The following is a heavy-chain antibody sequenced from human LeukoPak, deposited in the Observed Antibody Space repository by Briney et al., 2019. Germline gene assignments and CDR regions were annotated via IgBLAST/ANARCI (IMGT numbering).Heavy chain of an antibody. J-gene: IGHJ4*02. CDR3: ARAGGIWFGELFAGYYFDY. V-gene: IGHV4-4*07. D-gene: IGHD3-10*01. CDR2: IYTSGST. Sequence: KPSETLSLTCTVSGGSISSYYWSWIRQPAGKGLEWLGRIYTSGSTNYNPSLKSRVTMSVGTSKNQFSLKLSSVTAADTAVYYCARAGGIWFGELFAGYYFDYWGQGTLVTVSS. CDR1: GGSISSYY.